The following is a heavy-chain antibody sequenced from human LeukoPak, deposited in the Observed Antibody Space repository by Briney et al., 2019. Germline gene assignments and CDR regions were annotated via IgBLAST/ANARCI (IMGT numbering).Heavy chain of an antibody. CDR2: INHSGST. V-gene: IGHV4-34*01. Sequence: SETLSLTCAVYGENFSTYHYSWIRQSPGKGLEWIGEINHSGSTNYNPSLESRVTISVDTSRNQFSLRLTSVTAADAAMYYCARPGLAYCGGDCYSTEGYYFDHWSQGTLVAVSS. CDR3: ARPGLAYCGGDCYSTEGYYFDH. CDR1: GENFSTYH. D-gene: IGHD2-21*01. J-gene: IGHJ4*02.